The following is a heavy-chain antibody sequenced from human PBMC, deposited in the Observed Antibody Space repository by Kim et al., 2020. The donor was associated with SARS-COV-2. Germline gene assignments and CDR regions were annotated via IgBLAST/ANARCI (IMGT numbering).Heavy chain of an antibody. Sequence: ISDGGVRKHDADSVKGRFTIYRDNSKSTLFLHMNSLRAEDTAVYYCEASDYWGQGSLVTVSS. V-gene: IGHV3-23*01. CDR2: ISDGGVRK. CDR3: EASDY. J-gene: IGHJ4*02.